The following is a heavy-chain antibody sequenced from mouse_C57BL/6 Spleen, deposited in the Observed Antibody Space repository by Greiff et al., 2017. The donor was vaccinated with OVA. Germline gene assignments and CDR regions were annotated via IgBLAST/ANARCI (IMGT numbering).Heavy chain of an antibody. J-gene: IGHJ3*01. CDR2: IHPNSGST. CDR3: ARSDYYGSVPWFAY. V-gene: IGHV1-64*01. Sequence: QVQLQQPGAELVKPGASVKLSCKASGYTFTSYWMHWVKQRPGQGLEWIGMIHPNSGSTNYNEKFKSKATLTVDKSSSTAYMQRSSLTSEDSAVYYCARSDYYGSVPWFAYWGQGTLVTVSA. CDR1: GYTFTSYW. D-gene: IGHD1-1*01.